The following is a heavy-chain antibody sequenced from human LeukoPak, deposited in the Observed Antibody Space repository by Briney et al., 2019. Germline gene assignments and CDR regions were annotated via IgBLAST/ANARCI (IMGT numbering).Heavy chain of an antibody. D-gene: IGHD3-22*01. J-gene: IGHJ4*02. CDR2: IGSSGSTI. Sequence: GGSLRLSCAASGFTFTSYEMNWVRQAPGKGLEWVSYIGSSGSTIYYADSVKGRFTISRDNAKNSLYLQMNSLRAEDTAVYYCARETVISSSYYFHFDYWGQGTLVTVSS. V-gene: IGHV3-48*03. CDR1: GFTFTSYE. CDR3: ARETVISSSYYFHFDY.